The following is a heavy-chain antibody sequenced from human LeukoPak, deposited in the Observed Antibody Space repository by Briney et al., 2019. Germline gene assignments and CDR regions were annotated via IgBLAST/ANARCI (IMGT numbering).Heavy chain of an antibody. CDR1: GFTFSSYA. Sequence: GGSLRLSCSASGFTFSSYAMSWVRQAPGKGPEWVSTISIDGGRTYYADSVKGRFTVSRDTSKNTLYLQMNSLRAEDTAVYYCARKGIGSSRYQNMDVWGKGTTVTVSS. D-gene: IGHD6-25*01. V-gene: IGHV3-23*01. CDR2: ISIDGGRT. CDR3: ARKGIGSSRYQNMDV. J-gene: IGHJ6*03.